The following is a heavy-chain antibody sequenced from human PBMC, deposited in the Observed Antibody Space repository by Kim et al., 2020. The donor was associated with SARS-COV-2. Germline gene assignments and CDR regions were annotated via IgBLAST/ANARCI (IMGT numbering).Heavy chain of an antibody. Sequence: GGSLRLSCAASGFTFSSYWMSWVRQAPGKGLEWVANIKQDGSEKYYVDSVKGRFTISRDNAKNSLYLQMNSLRAEDTAVYYCARDFRVRGISSGSLEGDDYWGQGTLVTVSS. V-gene: IGHV3-7*01. J-gene: IGHJ4*02. CDR1: GFTFSSYW. CDR3: ARDFRVRGISSGSLEGDDY. D-gene: IGHD3-10*01. CDR2: IKQDGSEK.